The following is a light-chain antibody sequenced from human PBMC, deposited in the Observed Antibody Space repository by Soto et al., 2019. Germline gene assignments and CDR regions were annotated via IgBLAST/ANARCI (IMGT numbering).Light chain of an antibody. V-gene: IGLV1-47*01. Sequence: QSVLTQPPSASGTPGQTVTISCAGIISNIGSAYIYWYQHLPGTAPKLLIYRNNQRPSGVPDRFSASKSGTSASLAISGLRYEDDADYYCAAWDDSLVVFGGGTKLTVL. J-gene: IGLJ2*01. CDR2: RNN. CDR3: AAWDDSLVV. CDR1: ISNIGSAY.